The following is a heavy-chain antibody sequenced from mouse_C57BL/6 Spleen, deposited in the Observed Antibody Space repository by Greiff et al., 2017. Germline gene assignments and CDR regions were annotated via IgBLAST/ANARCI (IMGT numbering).Heavy chain of an antibody. CDR1: GYTFTGYW. V-gene: IGHV1-9*01. D-gene: IGHD1-1*01. CDR2: SLPGSGST. J-gene: IGHJ1*03. CDR3: ARGSYGSSYSWYFDV. Sequence: VQLQQSGAELMKPGASVKLSCKATGYTFTGYWIEWVKQRPGHGLEWIGESLPGSGSTNYNEKFTGKATFTADTSSNTAYMQLSSLTTEDSAIYYCARGSYGSSYSWYFDVWGTGTTVTVSS.